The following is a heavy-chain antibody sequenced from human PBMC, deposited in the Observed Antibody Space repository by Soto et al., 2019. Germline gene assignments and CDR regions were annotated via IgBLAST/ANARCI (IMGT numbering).Heavy chain of an antibody. J-gene: IGHJ4*02. D-gene: IGHD6-19*01. Sequence: GGSLRLSCVASGFSISTYAMHWVRQAPGKGLEWVAVISSDGTNKYYADSVKGRFTIARDNSKNTVYLYINSLGAEDTALFFCAKDKGSSGWYFDHWGQGTLVTVSS. V-gene: IGHV3-30*18. CDR2: ISSDGTNK. CDR1: GFSISTYA. CDR3: AKDKGSSGWYFDH.